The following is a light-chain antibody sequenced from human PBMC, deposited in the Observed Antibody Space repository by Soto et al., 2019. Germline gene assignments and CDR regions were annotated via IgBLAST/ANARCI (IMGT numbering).Light chain of an antibody. CDR1: QSVSTY. CDR3: QQYNDWPPRWT. CDR2: SAS. J-gene: IGKJ1*01. V-gene: IGKV3-15*01. Sequence: EIVMTQSPATLSVSPGARATLSCRASQSVSTYLAWYQQKPDQASRLLIYSASTRATGIPARFSGGGSGTEVTLTNSSLQSEDFAVYICQQYNDWPPRWTFGQGTKVEIK.